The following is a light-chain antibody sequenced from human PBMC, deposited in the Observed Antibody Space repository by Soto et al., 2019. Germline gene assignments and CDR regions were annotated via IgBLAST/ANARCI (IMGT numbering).Light chain of an antibody. Sequence: EIVLTQSPATLSLSPGQRATLSCRARQSVTSYLAWYQQKPGQAPRLLIYDATNRATGIPARFSGSGSGTDFTLTIISLEPEDVAVYYCQQRSNWPPYTFGQGTKLEIK. CDR3: QQRSNWPPYT. CDR2: DAT. J-gene: IGKJ2*01. V-gene: IGKV3-11*01. CDR1: QSVTSY.